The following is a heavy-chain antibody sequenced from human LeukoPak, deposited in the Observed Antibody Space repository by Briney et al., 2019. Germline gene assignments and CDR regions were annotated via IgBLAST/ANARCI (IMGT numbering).Heavy chain of an antibody. CDR3: ARGQTMVRGVRDWFDP. CDR1: GYTFAGCN. V-gene: IGHV1-18*04. CDR2: ISAYNGNT. J-gene: IGHJ5*02. D-gene: IGHD3-10*01. Sequence: ASVKVSCKASGYTFAGCNMHWVRLAPGQGLEWMGWISAYNGNTNYAQKLQGRVTMTTDTSTSTAYMELRSLRSDDTAVYYCARGQTMVRGVRDWFDPWGQGTLVTVSS.